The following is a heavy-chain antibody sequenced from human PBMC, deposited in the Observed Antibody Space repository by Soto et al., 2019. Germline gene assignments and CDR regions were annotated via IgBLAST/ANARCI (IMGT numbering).Heavy chain of an antibody. CDR2: TTASNTNT. Sequence: QVQLLQSGTEVKEPGASVKVSCKASGYTFTSFDISWVRQAPGKGLEWVGWTTASNTNTSYAQTLQGRVTMTTDTSTTTAYMDMRSLRSDDTAIYYCAMGGYSSGYHYWGQGTLVTVSS. D-gene: IGHD3-22*01. J-gene: IGHJ4*02. CDR1: GYTFTSFD. V-gene: IGHV1-18*04. CDR3: AMGGYSSGYHY.